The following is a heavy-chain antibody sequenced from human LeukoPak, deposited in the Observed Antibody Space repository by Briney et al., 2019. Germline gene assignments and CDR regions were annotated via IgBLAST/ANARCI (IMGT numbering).Heavy chain of an antibody. D-gene: IGHD3-22*01. CDR2: IGTAGDT. V-gene: IGHV3-13*01. J-gene: IGHJ4*02. Sequence: PGGSLRLSCAASGFTFSSYDMHWVRQATGKGLEWVSAIGTAGDTYYPGSVKGRFTISRENAKNSLYLQMNSLRAEDTAVYYCAKRVYGSSAYYGYFDSWGQGTLVTVSS. CDR3: AKRVYGSSAYYGYFDS. CDR1: GFTFSSYD.